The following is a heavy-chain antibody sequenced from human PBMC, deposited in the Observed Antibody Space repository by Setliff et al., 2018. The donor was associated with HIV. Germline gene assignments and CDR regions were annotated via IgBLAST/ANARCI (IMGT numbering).Heavy chain of an antibody. D-gene: IGHD4-17*01. CDR1: GFTFSGSA. CDR2: IRSKANSYAT. Sequence: GGSLRLSCAASGFTFSGSAMHWVRQASGKGLEWVGRIRSKANSYATAYAASVKGRFTISRDDSKSIAYLQMNSLKTEDTAVYYCTRDRLPGGYYYGMDVWGQGTTVTVSS. CDR3: TRDRLPGGYYYGMDV. J-gene: IGHJ6*02. V-gene: IGHV3-73*01.